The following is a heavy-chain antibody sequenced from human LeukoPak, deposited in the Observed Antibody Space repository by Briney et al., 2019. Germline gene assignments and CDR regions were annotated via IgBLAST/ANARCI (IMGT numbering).Heavy chain of an antibody. J-gene: IGHJ6*03. CDR3: AKDSGWYYMDV. V-gene: IGHV3-21*01. Sequence: GGSLRLSCAASGFTFSSYSMNWVRQAPGKGLEWVSSISSSSSYIYYADSVKGRFTISRDSAKNPLYLQMNSLRAEDTAVYYCAKDSGWYYMDVWGKGTTVTVSS. CDR1: GFTFSSYS. CDR2: ISSSSSYI. D-gene: IGHD6-19*01.